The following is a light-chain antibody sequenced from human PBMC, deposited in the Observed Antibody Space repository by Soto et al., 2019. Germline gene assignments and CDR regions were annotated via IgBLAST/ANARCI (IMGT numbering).Light chain of an antibody. CDR1: QSVSGGF. CDR2: GST. Sequence: EVVLTQSPGTLSLSAGERATLSCRVSQSVSGGFFSWYQQKPGQAPMLIIDGSTSRATGIPERFGGSGSGTYSTLTSSRLEAEDVAEYYWQQYGTSSGVTFGGGTKVDI. CDR3: QQYGTSSGVT. J-gene: IGKJ3*01. V-gene: IGKV3-20*01.